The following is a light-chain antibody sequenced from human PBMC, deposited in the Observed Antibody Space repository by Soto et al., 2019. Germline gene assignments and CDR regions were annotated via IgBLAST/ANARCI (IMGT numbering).Light chain of an antibody. V-gene: IGKV3-20*01. J-gene: IGKJ3*01. CDR3: QQYGDSPLT. CDR1: QNVYINS. Sequence: EVVLTQSPGTLSLSPGERATLSCRASQNVYINSLAWYQQRPGQTPRLLIYGASTRAAAIPDRFSGSGSGADFALSIDGLEPEDFAIYYCQQYGDSPLTFGPGTRAD. CDR2: GAS.